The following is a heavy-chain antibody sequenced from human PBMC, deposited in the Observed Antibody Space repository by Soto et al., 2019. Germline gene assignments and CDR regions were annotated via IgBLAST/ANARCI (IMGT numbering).Heavy chain of an antibody. CDR3: ARVLRFRRQPNWFDP. D-gene: IGHD3-3*01. CDR2: IYYSGST. Sequence: PSETLSLTCTVSGGSISSYYWSWIRQPPGKGLEWIGYIYYSGSTNYNPSLKSRVTISVDTSKNQFALKLSSVTAADTAVYYCARVLRFRRQPNWFDPWGQGTLVTVSS. J-gene: IGHJ5*02. CDR1: GGSISSYY. V-gene: IGHV4-59*01.